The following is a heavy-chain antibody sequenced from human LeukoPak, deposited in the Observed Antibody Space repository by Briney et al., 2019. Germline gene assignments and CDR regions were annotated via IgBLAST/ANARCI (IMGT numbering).Heavy chain of an antibody. Sequence: ASVKVYCKASGYTFTGYYMHWVRQAPGQGLEWMGWINPNSGGTNYAQKFQGRVTMTRDTSISTAYMELSRLRSDDTAVYYCASLSVWSLSVYSSGWYRHGMDVWGQGTTVTVSS. J-gene: IGHJ6*02. D-gene: IGHD6-19*01. CDR2: INPNSGGT. V-gene: IGHV1-2*02. CDR1: GYTFTGYY. CDR3: ASLSVWSLSVYSSGWYRHGMDV.